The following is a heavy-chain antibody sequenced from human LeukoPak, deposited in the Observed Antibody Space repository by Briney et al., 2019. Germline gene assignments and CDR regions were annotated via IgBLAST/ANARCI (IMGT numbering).Heavy chain of an antibody. CDR3: ARRFWWNRGIDY. V-gene: IGHV4-61*02. Sequence: SETLSLTCTVSGGSISSGSYYWSWIRQPAGKGLEWIGRIYTSGSTNYNPSLKSRVTISVDTSKNQFSLKLNSVTAADTAFYYCARRFWWNRGIDYWGRGILVTVSS. D-gene: IGHD3-16*01. CDR1: GGSISSGSYY. J-gene: IGHJ4*02. CDR2: IYTSGST.